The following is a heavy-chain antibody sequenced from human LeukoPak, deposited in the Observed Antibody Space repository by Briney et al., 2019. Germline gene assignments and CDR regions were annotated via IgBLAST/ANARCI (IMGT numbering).Heavy chain of an antibody. CDR3: ARSIWFGELTGAFDI. Sequence: RTSETLSLTCTVSGGSFSSTSYYWGWIRQPPGKVLDWIGSIYYSGTTYYNPSLKSRVTISVDTSKNQFSLKLNSVTAADTAVYYCARSIWFGELTGAFDIWGQGTMVTVSS. CDR2: IYYSGTT. D-gene: IGHD3-10*01. CDR1: GGSFSSTSYY. J-gene: IGHJ3*02. V-gene: IGHV4-39*07.